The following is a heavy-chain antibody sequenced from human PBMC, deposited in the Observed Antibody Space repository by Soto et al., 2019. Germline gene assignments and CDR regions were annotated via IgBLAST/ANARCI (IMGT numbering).Heavy chain of an antibody. CDR2: INPRGGAT. V-gene: IGHV1-46*01. CDR1: GYTFINFF. D-gene: IGHD2-15*01. CDR3: ARSHCSGGSCYLGAFDI. J-gene: IGHJ3*02. Sequence: SVKVACNASGYTFINFFIRWVRQAPGQGLEWVGIINPRGGATTYPQKFQGRVTMTRDTSTSTVYMDVSSLRFDDTAVYYCARSHCSGGSCYLGAFDIWGQGTMVTVSS.